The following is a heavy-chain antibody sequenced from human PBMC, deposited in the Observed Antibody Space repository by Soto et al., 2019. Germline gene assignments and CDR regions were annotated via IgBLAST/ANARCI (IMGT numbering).Heavy chain of an antibody. J-gene: IGHJ6*02. CDR3: ARDRDSSGYHLSYYYYYYGMDV. V-gene: IGHV3-30-3*01. CDR1: GFTFSSYA. Sequence: GGSLRLSCAASGFTFSSYAMHWVRQAPGKGLEWVAVISYDGSNKYYADSVKGRFTISRDNSKNTLYLQMNSLRAEDTAVYYCARDRDSSGYHLSYYYYYYGMDVWGQGTTVTVSS. D-gene: IGHD3-22*01. CDR2: ISYDGSNK.